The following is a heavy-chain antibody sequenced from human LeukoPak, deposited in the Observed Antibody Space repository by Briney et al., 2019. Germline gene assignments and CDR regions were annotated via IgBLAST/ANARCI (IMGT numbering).Heavy chain of an antibody. J-gene: IGHJ4*02. D-gene: IGHD4-17*01. CDR1: GGSNSSSSYY. V-gene: IGHV4-39*01. Sequence: SETLSLTCTVSGGSNSSSSYYWGWIRQPPGKGLEWVGSIYHSGSTYNPSLKSRVTISVDTSKKQFSLNLSSVTAADTAVYYCARHVLRRGPWFFAYWGQGTLVTVSS. CDR3: ARHVLRRGPWFFAY. CDR2: IYHSGST.